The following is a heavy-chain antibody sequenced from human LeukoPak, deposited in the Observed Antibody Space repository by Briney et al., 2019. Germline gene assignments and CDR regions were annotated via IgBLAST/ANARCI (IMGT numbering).Heavy chain of an antibody. V-gene: IGHV3-15*01. D-gene: IGHD5-18*01. CDR1: GFTFSNAW. CDR3: TTESDTAMVVDY. J-gene: IGHJ4*02. CDR2: IKSKTDGGTT. Sequence: GGSLRLSCAASGFTFSNAWMSWVRQAPGKGLEWVDRIKSKTDGGTTDYAAPVKGRFIISRDDSKNMLYLQMNSLKTEDTAVYYCTTESDTAMVVDYWGQGTLVTVSS.